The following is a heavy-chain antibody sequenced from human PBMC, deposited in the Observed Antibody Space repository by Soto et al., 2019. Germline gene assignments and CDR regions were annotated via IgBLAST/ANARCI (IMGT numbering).Heavy chain of an antibody. CDR1: GGSISSSSYY. J-gene: IGHJ6*02. D-gene: IGHD3-10*01. CDR3: VQRGWFGEPEYGMDV. Sequence: SETLSLTCTVSGGSISSSSYYWGWIRQPPGKGLEWIGSIYYSGSTYYNPSLKSRVTISVDTSKNQFSLKLSSVTAADTAVYYCVQRGWFGEPEYGMDVWGQGTTVTVPS. CDR2: IYYSGST. V-gene: IGHV4-39*01.